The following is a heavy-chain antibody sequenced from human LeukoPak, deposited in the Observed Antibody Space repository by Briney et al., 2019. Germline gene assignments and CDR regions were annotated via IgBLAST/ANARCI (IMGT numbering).Heavy chain of an antibody. CDR2: MNNDGSIR. D-gene: IGHD6-19*01. CDR3: AKAGYSSGGSS. J-gene: IGHJ3*01. V-gene: IGHV3-74*01. Sequence: PGGSLRLSCAASGFTFSTYWMHWVRQAPGKGLVWVSRMNNDGSIRDYADSVKGRFTISRDNSENTLYLQMNSLRAEDTAVYYCAKAGYSSGGSSWGQGTMVTVSS. CDR1: GFTFSTYW.